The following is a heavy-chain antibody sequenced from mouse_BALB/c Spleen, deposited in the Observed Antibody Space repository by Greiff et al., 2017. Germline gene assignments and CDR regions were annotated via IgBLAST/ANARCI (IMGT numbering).Heavy chain of an antibody. CDR3: AAIYYGNYAWFAY. Sequence: QVQLQQPGAELVKPGASVKLSCKASGYTFTSYWMHWVKQRPGQGLEWIGEINPSNGRTNYNEKFKSKATLTVDKSSSTAYMQLSSLTSEDSAVYYCAAIYYGNYAWFAYWGQGTLVTVSA. D-gene: IGHD2-1*01. J-gene: IGHJ3*01. CDR1: GYTFTSYW. V-gene: IGHV1S81*02. CDR2: INPSNGRT.